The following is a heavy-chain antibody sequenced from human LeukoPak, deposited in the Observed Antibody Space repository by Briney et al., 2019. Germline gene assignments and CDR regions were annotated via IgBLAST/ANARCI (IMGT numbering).Heavy chain of an antibody. V-gene: IGHV4-59*08. D-gene: IGHD1-26*01. CDR3: ARVPGGASGSRWEVHLDY. Sequence: SETLSLTCTVSGGSISSYYWSWIRQPPGKGLEWIGYIYYSGSTNYNPSLKSRVTISVDTSKNQFSLKLSSVTAADTAVYYCARVPGGASGSRWEVHLDYWGQGTLVTVSS. J-gene: IGHJ4*02. CDR2: IYYSGST. CDR1: GGSISSYY.